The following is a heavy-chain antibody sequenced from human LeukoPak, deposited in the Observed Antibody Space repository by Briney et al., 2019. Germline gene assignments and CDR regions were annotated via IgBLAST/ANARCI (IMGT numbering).Heavy chain of an antibody. Sequence: PSETLSLTCTVSGGSISSYYWSWIRQPPGKGLEWIGYIYYSGSTNYNPSLKSRVTISVDPSKNQFSLKLSSVTAADTAVYYCARGNYVYYYGMDVWGQGTTVTVSS. V-gene: IGHV4-59*01. CDR3: ARGNYVYYYGMDV. D-gene: IGHD4-11*01. J-gene: IGHJ6*02. CDR1: GGSISSYY. CDR2: IYYSGST.